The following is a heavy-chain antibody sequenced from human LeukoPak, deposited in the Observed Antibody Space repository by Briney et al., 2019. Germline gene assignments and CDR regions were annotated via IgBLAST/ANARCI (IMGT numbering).Heavy chain of an antibody. J-gene: IGHJ4*02. CDR3: ARGGVVVPAAIDY. D-gene: IGHD2-2*02. V-gene: IGHV4-59*01. CDR1: GGSISSYY. CDR2: IYYSGST. Sequence: SETLSLTCTVSGGSISSYYWSWIRQPPGKGLEWIGYIYYSGSTNYNPSLKSRVTISVDTSKNQFSLKLSSVTAADTAVYYCARGGVVVPAAIDYWGQGTPVTVSS.